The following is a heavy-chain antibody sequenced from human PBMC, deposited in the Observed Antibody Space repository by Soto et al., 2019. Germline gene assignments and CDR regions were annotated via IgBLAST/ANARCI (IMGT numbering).Heavy chain of an antibody. CDR3: ARYYRGSGRYFFGC. D-gene: IGHD6-19*01. J-gene: IGHJ4*02. CDR1: GFTFISSF. Sequence: GSLRRSCVASGFTFISSFMGWLRQAPGKRPEWVANISQDGGVTYYVDSVEGRFTISRDNAKDSRYLQKNSLRGEDTAIYYCARYYRGSGRYFFGCWGQGTLVTVSS. CDR2: ISQDGGVT. V-gene: IGHV3-7*03.